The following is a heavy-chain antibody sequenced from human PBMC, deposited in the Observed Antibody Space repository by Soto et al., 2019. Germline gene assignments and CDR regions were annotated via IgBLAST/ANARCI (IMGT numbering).Heavy chain of an antibody. Sequence: PGESLKISCKGSGYSFAGYWITWVRQKPGKGLEWMGRIDPSDSQTYYSPSFRGHVTISVTKSITTVFLQWSSLRASDTAMYYCAKEGAAGFYNWFDPWGQGTLVTVSS. D-gene: IGHD6-13*01. CDR3: AKEGAAGFYNWFDP. CDR2: IDPSDSQT. J-gene: IGHJ5*02. CDR1: GYSFAGYW. V-gene: IGHV5-10-1*01.